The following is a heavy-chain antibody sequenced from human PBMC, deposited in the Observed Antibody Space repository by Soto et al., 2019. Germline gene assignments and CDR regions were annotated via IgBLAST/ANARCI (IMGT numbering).Heavy chain of an antibody. V-gene: IGHV3-30*18. CDR3: AKEGPITNLYFDC. CDR1: GFTFSNYG. J-gene: IGHJ4*02. Sequence: QVQLVESEGGVVQPGRSLRLSCTASGFTFSNYGMHWVRQAPGKGLEWVTVISYDGNVAYYADSVKGRFTSSRDNSKNTLYLQMNYLRTEDTAVYYCAKEGPITNLYFDCWGQGTLVTVSS. D-gene: IGHD1-1*01. CDR2: ISYDGNVA.